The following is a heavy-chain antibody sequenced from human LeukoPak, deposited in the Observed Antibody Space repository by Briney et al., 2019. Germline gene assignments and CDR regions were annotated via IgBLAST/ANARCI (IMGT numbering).Heavy chain of an antibody. J-gene: IGHJ4*02. Sequence: GGSLTLSCAASGFTFTDFYMRWIRQAPGKGLEWLSDIRRSSTDTNYADSVKGRFTISRDNAKNSLFLQLNSLRAEDTAVYYCARKTYYYDSGSYSKSYYFDYWGQGTLVTVSS. V-gene: IGHV3-11*06. CDR1: GFTFTDFY. CDR3: ARKTYYYDSGSYSKSYYFDY. D-gene: IGHD3-10*01. CDR2: IRRSSTDT.